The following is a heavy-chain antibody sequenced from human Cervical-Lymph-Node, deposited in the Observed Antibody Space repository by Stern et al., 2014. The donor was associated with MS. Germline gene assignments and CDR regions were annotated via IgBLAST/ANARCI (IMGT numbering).Heavy chain of an antibody. D-gene: IGHD3-9*01. V-gene: IGHV4-61*02. J-gene: IGHJ6*02. CDR3: ARDCRLRYFDNYGMDV. CDR1: GGSISSGSYY. CDR2: IYTSGST. Sequence: QVQLQESGPGLVKPSQTLSLTCTVSGGSISSGSYYWSWIRQPAGKGLEXIGRIYTSGSTNYNPSLKSRVNISVDTPKNHFSRKLGSVTAADTAVYYCARDCRLRYFDNYGMDVWGQGTTVTVSS.